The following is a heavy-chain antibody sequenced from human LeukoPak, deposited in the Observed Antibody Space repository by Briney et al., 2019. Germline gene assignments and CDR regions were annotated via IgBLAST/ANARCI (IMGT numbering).Heavy chain of an antibody. CDR1: EGTFSSYA. Sequence: VASVKVSCKASEGTFSSYAISWVRQSPGQGLEWMRGIIPIFGTANYAQKFQGRVTITTDESTSTAYMELSSLRSEDTAVYYCARVEGRTWYSGSHYGGVWFDPWGQGTLVTVSS. CDR3: ARVEGRTWYSGSHYGGVWFDP. D-gene: IGHD1-26*01. J-gene: IGHJ5*02. V-gene: IGHV1-69*05. CDR2: IIPIFGTA.